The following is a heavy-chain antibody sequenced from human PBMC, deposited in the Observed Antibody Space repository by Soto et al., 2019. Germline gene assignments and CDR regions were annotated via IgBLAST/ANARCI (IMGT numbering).Heavy chain of an antibody. D-gene: IGHD2-15*01. Sequence: PSETLSLTCAVYGGSFSGYYWSWIRQPPGKGQEWIGDINHSGSTNYNPSLKSRVTISVDTSKNQFSLKLSSVTAADTAVYYCARQTPDIVVVVAATLFDYWGQGTLVTVSS. CDR2: INHSGST. V-gene: IGHV4-34*01. CDR1: GGSFSGYY. J-gene: IGHJ4*02. CDR3: ARQTPDIVVVVAATLFDY.